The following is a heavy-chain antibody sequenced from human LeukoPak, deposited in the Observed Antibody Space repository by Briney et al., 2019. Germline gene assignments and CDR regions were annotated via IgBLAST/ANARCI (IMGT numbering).Heavy chain of an antibody. J-gene: IGHJ4*02. CDR1: GFTFSSYA. CDR2: ISGSGGGT. Sequence: GGSLRLSGAASGFTFSSYAMSWVRKAPGKGLEWVSAISGSGGGTYYADSVKGRFTISRDNSKNTLYLQMNSLRAEDTAVYYCAKSSSSYSSSWLVDYWGQGTLVTVSS. V-gene: IGHV3-23*01. D-gene: IGHD6-13*01. CDR3: AKSSSSYSSSWLVDY.